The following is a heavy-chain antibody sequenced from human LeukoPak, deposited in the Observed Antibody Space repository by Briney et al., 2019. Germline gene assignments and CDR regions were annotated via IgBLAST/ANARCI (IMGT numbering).Heavy chain of an antibody. J-gene: IGHJ4*02. CDR3: ARDSPLLTV. Sequence: PGGSLRLSCAASGFTFDDYAMHWVRQAPGKGLEWVSAIGDDVVSTYYAESVKGRFTISRDNSKNTLYLQMNSLRAEDTATYYCARDSPLLTVWGQGTLVTVSS. CDR1: GFTFDDYA. D-gene: IGHD3-9*01. V-gene: IGHV3-23*01. CDR2: IGDDVVST.